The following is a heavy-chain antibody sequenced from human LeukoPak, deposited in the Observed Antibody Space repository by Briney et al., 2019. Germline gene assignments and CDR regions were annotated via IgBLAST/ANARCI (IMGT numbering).Heavy chain of an antibody. V-gene: IGHV1-3*01. CDR3: ARNLNSLRYFDWLSPADY. CDR2: INAGNGHT. D-gene: IGHD3-9*01. J-gene: IGHJ4*02. Sequence: ASVKVSCKASGGSFSSYAIHWVRQAPGQRLEWMGWINAGNGHTEYSQKFQGRVTITRDSSASTAYMDLSSLRSEDTAVYYCARNLNSLRYFDWLSPADYWGQGTLVTVSS. CDR1: GGSFSSYA.